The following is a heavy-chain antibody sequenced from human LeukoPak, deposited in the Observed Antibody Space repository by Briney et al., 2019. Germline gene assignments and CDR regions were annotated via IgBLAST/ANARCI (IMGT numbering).Heavy chain of an antibody. CDR3: ARAGLPGYYYYMDV. CDR1: GFTFSSYS. J-gene: IGHJ6*03. Sequence: GGSLRLSCAASGFTFSSYSMSWVRQAPGKGLELVSYITSSSSTMYYADSVKGRFTIFRDNAKNSLYLQMNSLRAEDTAIYYCARAGLPGYYYYMDVWGKGATVTVSS. D-gene: IGHD5-18*01. V-gene: IGHV3-48*01. CDR2: ITSSSSTM.